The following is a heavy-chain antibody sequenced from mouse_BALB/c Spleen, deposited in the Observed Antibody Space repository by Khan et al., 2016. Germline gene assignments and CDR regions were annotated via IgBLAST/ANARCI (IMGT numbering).Heavy chain of an antibody. V-gene: IGHV1-18*01. CDR3: ARGWFPY. CDR2: FNPNSVGT. J-gene: IGHJ3*01. Sequence: VQLQQSGPELVKPGTSVKISCKTSGYTFTDYTIHWVKQSHGKSLEWIGNFNPNSVGTNYNQKFKGKATLTVDKSSSTAYMELRSLTSEDSAVYYCARGWFPYWGQGTLVTVST. CDR1: GYTFTDYT.